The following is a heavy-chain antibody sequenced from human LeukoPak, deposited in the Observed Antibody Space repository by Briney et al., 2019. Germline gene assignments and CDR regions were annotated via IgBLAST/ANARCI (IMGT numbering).Heavy chain of an antibody. CDR1: GGTFSSYA. J-gene: IGHJ4*02. CDR3: ARAPWFRDGYNSRRYYFDY. D-gene: IGHD5-24*01. Sequence: ASVKVSCKASGGTFSSYAISWVRQAPGQGLEWMGGIIPIFGTANYAQKFQGRVTITADESTSTAYMELSSLRSEDTAVYYCARAPWFRDGYNSRRYYFDYWGQGTLVTVSS. V-gene: IGHV1-69*13. CDR2: IIPIFGTA.